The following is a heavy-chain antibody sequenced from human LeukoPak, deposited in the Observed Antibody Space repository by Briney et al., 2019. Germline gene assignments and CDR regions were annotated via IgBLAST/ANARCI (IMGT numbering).Heavy chain of an antibody. CDR3: ARDPGFSAFDI. D-gene: IGHD6-25*01. CDR2: INQDAGVK. V-gene: IGHV3-7*01. J-gene: IGHJ3*02. CDR1: GFTFSRSW. Sequence: GGSLRLSCAASGFTFSRSWMTWVRQAPGKGLEFVANINQDAGVKNYVDFVRGRFTISRDNAKNSLYLQMNSLRAEDTAVYYCARDPGFSAFDIWGQGTMVTVSS.